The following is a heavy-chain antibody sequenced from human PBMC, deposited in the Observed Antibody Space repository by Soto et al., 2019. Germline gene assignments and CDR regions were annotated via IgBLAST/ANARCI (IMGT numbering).Heavy chain of an antibody. J-gene: IGHJ4*02. CDR3: ARGITMILVVQGDAPDKYYFDS. D-gene: IGHD3-22*01. CDR2: INHIGST. V-gene: IGHV4-34*01. CDR1: GGSFSGHY. Sequence: SETLSLTCAVYGGSFSGHYWSWIRQSPGKGLEWIGEINHIGSTNQNPSLKSRVTISVDTSKNQFSLKLKSVTAADTAVYYCARGITMILVVQGDAPDKYYFDSWGQGTQVTVSS.